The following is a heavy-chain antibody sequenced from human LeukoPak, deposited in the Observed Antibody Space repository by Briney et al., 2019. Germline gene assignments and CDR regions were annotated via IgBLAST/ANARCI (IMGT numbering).Heavy chain of an antibody. J-gene: IGHJ4*02. CDR1: GFTFSSYS. Sequence: GGSLRLSCAAPGFTFSSYSMNWVRQAPGKGLEWVSSISSNSRYTYYADSVKGRFTISRDNAKSSLYLQMNSLRADDTAVYYCARVAEAAAFDYWGQGTLVTVSS. D-gene: IGHD6-13*01. CDR3: ARVAEAAAFDY. CDR2: ISSNSRYT. V-gene: IGHV3-21*01.